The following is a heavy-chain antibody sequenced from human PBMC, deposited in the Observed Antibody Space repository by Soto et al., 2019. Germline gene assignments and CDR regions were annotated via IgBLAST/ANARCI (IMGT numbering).Heavy chain of an antibody. CDR1: GYTFTSYN. D-gene: IGHD2-15*01. Sequence: GASVKVSCKASGYTFTSYNMHWVRQAPGQRLEWMGWINAGNGKTKYSQKFQDRVTITRDTSASTAYMELSSLRSEDTAVYYCARGESVVGDYWGQGTLVTVSS. CDR3: ARGESVVGDY. CDR2: INAGNGKT. V-gene: IGHV1-3*01. J-gene: IGHJ4*02.